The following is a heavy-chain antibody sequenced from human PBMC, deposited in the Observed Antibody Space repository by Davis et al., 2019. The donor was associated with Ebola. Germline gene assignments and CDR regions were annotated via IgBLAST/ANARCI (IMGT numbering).Heavy chain of an antibody. V-gene: IGHV3-21*01. CDR1: GFTFSNYN. CDR2: ISHSSSYI. CDR3: ARDFDRVRT. D-gene: IGHD1-1*01. Sequence: PGGSLRLSCAASGFTFSNYNMNWVRQAPGKGLEWVSSISHSSSYINYADSVKGRFTISRDNAKNSLYLQMNSLRAEDTAVYYCARDFDRVRTWGQGTLVTVSS. J-gene: IGHJ4*02.